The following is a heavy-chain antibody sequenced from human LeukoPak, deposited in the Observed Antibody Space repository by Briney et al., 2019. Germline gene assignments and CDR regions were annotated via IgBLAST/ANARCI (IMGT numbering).Heavy chain of an antibody. CDR1: GFTFSSYA. Sequence: PGGSLRLSCAASGFTFSSYAMHWVRQAPGKGLEWVAVISYDGSNKYYADSVKGRFTISRDNAKNSLYLQMNSLRAEDTAVYYCASLVGAICYWGQGTLVTVSS. V-gene: IGHV3-30-3*01. CDR2: ISYDGSNK. D-gene: IGHD1-26*01. CDR3: ASLVGAICY. J-gene: IGHJ4*02.